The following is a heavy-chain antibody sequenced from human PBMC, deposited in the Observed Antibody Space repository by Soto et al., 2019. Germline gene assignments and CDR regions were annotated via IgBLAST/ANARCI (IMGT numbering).Heavy chain of an antibody. CDR3: AKDMSARSDSWLNWFDP. CDR1: GFTFDDYV. J-gene: IGHJ5*02. CDR2: IRWKSGTI. V-gene: IGHV3-9*01. Sequence: EVQLVESGGGLVQPGGSLRLSCAASGFTFDDYVMHWVRQAPGKGLEWVSGIRWKSGTIGYPDSVQGRFTISRDNAKNSLYLQMSSLRTEDTAFYYCAKDMSARSDSWLNWFDPWGQGTLVTVSS. D-gene: IGHD2-2*01.